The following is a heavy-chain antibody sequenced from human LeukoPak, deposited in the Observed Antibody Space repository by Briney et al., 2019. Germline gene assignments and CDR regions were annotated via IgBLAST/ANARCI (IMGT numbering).Heavy chain of an antibody. CDR2: IYYSGST. CDR3: ARGFYLDAFGI. Sequence: SETLSLTCTVSGGSISSYYWSWIRQPPGKGLEWIGYIYYSGSTNYNPSLKSRVTISVDTSKNQFSLKLSSVTAADTAVYYCARGFYLDAFGIWGQGAMVTVSS. J-gene: IGHJ3*02. CDR1: GGSISSYY. V-gene: IGHV4-59*01. D-gene: IGHD2/OR15-2a*01.